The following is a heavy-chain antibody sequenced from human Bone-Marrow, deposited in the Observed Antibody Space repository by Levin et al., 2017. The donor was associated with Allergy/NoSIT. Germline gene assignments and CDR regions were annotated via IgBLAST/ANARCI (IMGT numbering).Heavy chain of an antibody. CDR3: AKDRTQLWFGYFDY. D-gene: IGHD5-18*01. Sequence: PGGSLRLSCAASGFTFSSYGMHWVRQAPGKGLEWVAVISYDGSNKYYADSVKGRFTISRDNSKNTLYLQMNSLRAEDTAVYYCAKDRTQLWFGYFDYWGQGTLVTVSS. J-gene: IGHJ4*02. CDR2: ISYDGSNK. CDR1: GFTFSSYG. V-gene: IGHV3-30*18.